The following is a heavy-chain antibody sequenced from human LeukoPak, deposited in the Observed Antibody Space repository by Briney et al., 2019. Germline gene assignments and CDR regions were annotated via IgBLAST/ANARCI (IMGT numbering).Heavy chain of an antibody. Sequence: SVKVSCKASGGTFSSYAISWVRQAPGQGLKWMGGIIPIFGTANYAQKFQGRVTITADKSTSTAYMELSSLRSEDTAVYYCARANCSGGSCYPVFDYWGQGTLVTVSS. CDR3: ARANCSGGSCYPVFDY. V-gene: IGHV1-69*06. CDR1: GGTFSSYA. D-gene: IGHD2-15*01. J-gene: IGHJ4*02. CDR2: IIPIFGTA.